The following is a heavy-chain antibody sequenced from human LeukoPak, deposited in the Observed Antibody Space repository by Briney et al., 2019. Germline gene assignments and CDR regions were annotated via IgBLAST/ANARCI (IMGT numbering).Heavy chain of an antibody. CDR3: ARSPDILTGEKFDY. J-gene: IGHJ4*02. CDR1: GYTFTGYY. CDR2: INPNSGGT. Sequence: ASVKVSCKASGYTFTGYYMHWVRQAPGQGLEWMGWINPNSGGTNYAQKFQGRVTMTRDTSISTAYMELSRLRFDDTAVYYCARSPDILTGEKFDYWGQGTLVTVSS. V-gene: IGHV1-2*02. D-gene: IGHD3-9*01.